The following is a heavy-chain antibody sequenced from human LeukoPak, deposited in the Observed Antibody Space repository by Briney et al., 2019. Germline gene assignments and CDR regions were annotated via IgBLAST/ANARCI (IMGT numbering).Heavy chain of an antibody. Sequence: GGSLRLSCEAPGFTFSSYWMTWVRQAPGKGLECVANINEDESQKYYVDSVKGRFTISRDNAKNSLFLEMNSLTADDTAVYYCVRPSTVTIYWGQGTPVTVSS. CDR3: VRPSTVTIY. V-gene: IGHV3-7*01. J-gene: IGHJ4*02. CDR1: GFTFSSYW. CDR2: INEDESQK. D-gene: IGHD4-17*01.